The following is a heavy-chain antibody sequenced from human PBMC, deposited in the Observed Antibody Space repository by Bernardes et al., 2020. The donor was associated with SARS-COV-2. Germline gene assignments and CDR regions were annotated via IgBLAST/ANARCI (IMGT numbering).Heavy chain of an antibody. D-gene: IGHD1-1*01. CDR3: ARGTL. CDR2: IKEDGSEK. Sequence: GGSLRLSCAASGLTVSDNYMTWVRQAPGKGLEWVANIKEDGSEKSYVDSVKGRFSISRDNAKNSLFLQMNSLRVEDTAVYYCARGTLWGQGTLVTVSS. J-gene: IGHJ4*02. V-gene: IGHV3-7*01. CDR1: GLTVSDNY.